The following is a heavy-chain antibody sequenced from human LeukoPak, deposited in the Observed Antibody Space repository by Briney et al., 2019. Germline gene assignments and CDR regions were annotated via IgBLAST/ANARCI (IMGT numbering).Heavy chain of an antibody. V-gene: IGHV4-39*07. D-gene: IGHD6-13*01. CDR3: ARGTRTWQQDYFDY. Sequence: PSETLSLTCTVSGGSISSSSYYWGWIRQPPGKGLEWIGSIYYSGSTYYNPSLKSRVTISVDTSKNQFSLKLSAVTAADTAVYYCARGTRTWQQDYFDYWGQGTLVTVSS. J-gene: IGHJ4*02. CDR1: GGSISSSSYY. CDR2: IYYSGST.